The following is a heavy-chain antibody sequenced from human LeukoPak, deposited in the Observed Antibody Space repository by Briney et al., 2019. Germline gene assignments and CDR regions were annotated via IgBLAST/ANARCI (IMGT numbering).Heavy chain of an antibody. V-gene: IGHV4-59*01. J-gene: IGHJ2*01. CDR1: GGSISSYY. CDR3: ARDSSNWYFDL. Sequence: SETLSLTCTVSGGSISSYYWSWIRQPPGKGLEWIGYIYYSGSTNYNPSLKSRVTMSVDTSKNQFSLKLSSVTAADTAVYYCARDSSNWYFDLWGRGTLVTVSS. CDR2: IYYSGST.